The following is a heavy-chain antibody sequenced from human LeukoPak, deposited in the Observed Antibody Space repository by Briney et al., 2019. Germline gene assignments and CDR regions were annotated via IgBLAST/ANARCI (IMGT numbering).Heavy chain of an antibody. D-gene: IGHD3-22*01. CDR2: ISAYNGNT. J-gene: IGHJ4*02. Sequence: ASVKVSCKASGYTFTSYGISWVRQAPGQGLEWMGWISAYNGNTNYAQKFQGRVTMTEDTSTDTAYMELSTLRSEDTAVYYCAFLDIYDGSGYYKGYFNYWGQGTLVTVSS. CDR3: AFLDIYDGSGYYKGYFNY. CDR1: GYTFTSYG. V-gene: IGHV1-18*01.